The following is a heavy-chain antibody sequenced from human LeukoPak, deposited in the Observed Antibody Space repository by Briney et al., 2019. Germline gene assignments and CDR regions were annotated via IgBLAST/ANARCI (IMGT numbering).Heavy chain of an antibody. Sequence: PGGSLRLSCAASGFTFSSYAMSWVRQAPGKGLEWVSAISGSGGSTYYADSVKGRFTVSRDNSKNTLYLQMNSLRAEDTAVYYCAKGMKYSSSNPAVGFDYWGQGTLVTVSS. CDR1: GFTFSSYA. CDR3: AKGMKYSSSNPAVGFDY. V-gene: IGHV3-23*01. CDR2: ISGSGGST. J-gene: IGHJ4*02. D-gene: IGHD6-6*01.